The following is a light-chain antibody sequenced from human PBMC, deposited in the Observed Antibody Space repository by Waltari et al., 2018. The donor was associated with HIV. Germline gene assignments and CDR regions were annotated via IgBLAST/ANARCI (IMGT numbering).Light chain of an antibody. V-gene: IGLV3-1*01. CDR3: QAWDSSTPYV. CDR1: KLGDKY. J-gene: IGLJ1*01. Sequence: SYELTQPPSVSVSPGQTASITCSGDKLGDKYACWYQQKPGQYPVLVIYQDSKRPSGIPERFSGSNSGNTATLTISGTQAMDEADYYCQAWDSSTPYVFGTGTKVTVL. CDR2: QDS.